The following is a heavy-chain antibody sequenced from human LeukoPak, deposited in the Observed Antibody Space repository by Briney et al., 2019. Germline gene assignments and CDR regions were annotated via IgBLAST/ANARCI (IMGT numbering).Heavy chain of an antibody. D-gene: IGHD3-3*01. J-gene: IGHJ3*02. CDR1: GGSISSGGYY. CDR2: IYTSGST. CDR3: SGYYTGAFDI. Sequence: SQTLSLTCAVSGGSISSGGYYWSWIRQPAGKGLEWIGRIYTSGSTNYNPSLKSRVTISVDTSKNQFSLKLSSVTAADTAVYYCSGYYTGAFDIWGQGTMVTVSS. V-gene: IGHV4-61*02.